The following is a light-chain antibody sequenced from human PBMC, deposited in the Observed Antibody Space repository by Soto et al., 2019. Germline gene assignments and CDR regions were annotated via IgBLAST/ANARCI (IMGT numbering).Light chain of an antibody. V-gene: IGKV3D-15*01. CDR2: GAS. CDR1: QSVSSN. CDR3: QQYNNWPPYT. Sequence: EIVMTQSPATLSVSPGERATLSCRASQSVSSNLAWYQQKPGQAPRLLIYGASIRATGIPARFSGSGSGTEFTLTISSLQSEDFAVYYGQQYNNWPPYTFGQVTKLEIK. J-gene: IGKJ2*01.